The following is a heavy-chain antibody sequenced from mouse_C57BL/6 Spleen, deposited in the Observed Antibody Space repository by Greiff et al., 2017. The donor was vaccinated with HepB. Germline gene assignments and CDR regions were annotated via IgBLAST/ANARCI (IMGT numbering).Heavy chain of an antibody. CDR3: ARADYDYDEGWFAY. CDR1: GYSITSGYD. D-gene: IGHD2-4*01. CDR2: ISYSGST. Sequence: EVKLMESGPGMVKPSQSLSLTCTVTGYSITSGYDWHWIRHFPGNKLEWMGYISYSGSTNYNPSLKSRISITHDTSKNHFFLKLNSVTTEDTATYYCARADYDYDEGWFAYWGQGTLATVSA. V-gene: IGHV3-1*01. J-gene: IGHJ3*01.